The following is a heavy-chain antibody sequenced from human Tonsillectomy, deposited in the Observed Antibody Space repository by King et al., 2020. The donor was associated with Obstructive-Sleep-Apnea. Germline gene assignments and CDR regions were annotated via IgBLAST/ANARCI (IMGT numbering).Heavy chain of an antibody. Sequence: VQLVESGGGLVKPGGSLRLSCAASGFIFSTFKMNWLRQAPGKGLEWVSSIGPSSSDIYYADSVKGRFTVSRDNAKNSLYLQMNSLRAGDTAVYYCARGQCGDHCFQVDFGGQGTLVTVPP. D-gene: IGHD2-21*02. J-gene: IGHJ4*02. V-gene: IGHV3-21*01. CDR3: ARGQCGDHCFQVDF. CDR1: GFIFSTFK. CDR2: IGPSSSDI.